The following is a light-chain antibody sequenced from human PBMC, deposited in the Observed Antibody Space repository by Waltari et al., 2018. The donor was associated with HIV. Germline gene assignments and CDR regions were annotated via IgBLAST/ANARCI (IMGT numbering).Light chain of an antibody. CDR1: SSNIGSNT. V-gene: IGLV1-44*01. Sequence: QSVLTQPPSASGTPGQRVTISCSGSSSNIGSNTVKWYQQLPGTAPKLLIYRNNQQPSGVPDRSCGSQSGNSASLRISGLQSEDETEYYCAAWGDSLNSWLCGGGTKLTFL. CDR2: RNN. J-gene: IGLJ3*02. CDR3: AAWGDSLNSWL.